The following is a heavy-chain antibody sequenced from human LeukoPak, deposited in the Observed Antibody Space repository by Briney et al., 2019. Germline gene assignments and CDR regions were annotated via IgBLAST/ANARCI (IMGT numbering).Heavy chain of an antibody. D-gene: IGHD2-8*01. CDR3: AGPLGYGDAFDT. CDR1: GGTFSSYT. J-gene: IGHJ3*02. Sequence: ASVKVSCKATGGTFSSYTISWVRQAPGQGLEWMGRIIPILGIANYAQKFQGRVTITADKSTSTAYMELSSLRSEDTAVYYCAGPLGYGDAFDTWGQGTMVTVSS. V-gene: IGHV1-69*02. CDR2: IIPILGIA.